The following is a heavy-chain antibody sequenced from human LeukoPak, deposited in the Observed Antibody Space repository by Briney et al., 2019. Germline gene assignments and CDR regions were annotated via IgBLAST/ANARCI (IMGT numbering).Heavy chain of an antibody. V-gene: IGHV4-59*08. D-gene: IGHD3-16*02. Sequence: SETLSLTCTVSGGSISSYYWSWIRQPPGKGLEWIGYIYYSGSTNYNPSLKSRVTISVDTSKNQFSLKLGSVTAADTAVYYCARHESWLYQGSYFDYWGQGTLVTVSS. CDR2: IYYSGST. CDR3: ARHESWLYQGSYFDY. CDR1: GGSISSYY. J-gene: IGHJ4*02.